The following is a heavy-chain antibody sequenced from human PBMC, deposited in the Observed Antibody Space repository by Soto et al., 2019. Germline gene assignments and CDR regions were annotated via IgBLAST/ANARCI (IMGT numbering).Heavy chain of an antibody. V-gene: IGHV5-51*01. D-gene: IGHD6-6*01. CDR1: GYSFTSYW. J-gene: IGHJ4*02. CDR3: ATTGRFEYSSSREFDY. Sequence: ESLKISCKGSGYSFTSYWIGWVRQMPGKGLEWMGIIYPGDSDTRYSPSFQGQVTISADKSISTAYLQWSSLKASDTAMYYCATTGRFEYSSSREFDYWGQGTLVTVTS. CDR2: IYPGDSDT.